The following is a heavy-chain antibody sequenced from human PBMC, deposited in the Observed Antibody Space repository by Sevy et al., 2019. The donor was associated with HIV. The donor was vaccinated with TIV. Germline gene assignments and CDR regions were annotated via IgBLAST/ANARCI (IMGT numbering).Heavy chain of an antibody. Sequence: GGSLRLSCAASEFTFSSYSMNWVRQAPGKGLEWVSYISSSSSSTIYYADSVKGRFTISRDNAKNSLYLQMNSLRDEDTAVYYCARGLQLWPTRYYGMDVWGQGTTVTVSS. D-gene: IGHD5-18*01. CDR1: EFTFSSYS. V-gene: IGHV3-48*02. CDR3: ARGLQLWPTRYYGMDV. J-gene: IGHJ6*02. CDR2: ISSSSSSTI.